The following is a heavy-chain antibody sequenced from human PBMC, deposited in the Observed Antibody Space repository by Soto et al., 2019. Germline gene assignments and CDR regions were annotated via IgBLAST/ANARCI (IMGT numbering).Heavy chain of an antibody. D-gene: IGHD1-26*01. Sequence: QVQLVQSGAEVKKPGASVKVSCKASGYTFTSYYIHWMRQAPGQGLEWMGIINPSGGSTSYAQKFQGRVTMTSDTSTSTVYMELSSLRSEDTAMYYCARDGHRGSYSNYFDYWGQETLVTVSS. J-gene: IGHJ4*02. CDR3: ARDGHRGSYSNYFDY. V-gene: IGHV1-46*01. CDR2: INPSGGST. CDR1: GYTFTSYY.